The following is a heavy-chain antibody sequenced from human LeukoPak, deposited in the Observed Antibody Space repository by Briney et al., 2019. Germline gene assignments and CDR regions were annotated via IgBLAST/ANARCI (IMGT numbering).Heavy chain of an antibody. CDR1: GGSISSSSYY. CDR2: INHSGST. J-gene: IGHJ5*02. Sequence: SETLSLTCTVSGGSISSSSYYWSWIRQPPGKGLEWIGEINHSGSTNYNPSLKSRVTISVDTSKNQFSLKLSSVTAADTAVYYCATTGVVPATSHNWFDPWGQGTLVTVSS. CDR3: ATTGVVPATSHNWFDP. V-gene: IGHV4-39*07. D-gene: IGHD2-2*01.